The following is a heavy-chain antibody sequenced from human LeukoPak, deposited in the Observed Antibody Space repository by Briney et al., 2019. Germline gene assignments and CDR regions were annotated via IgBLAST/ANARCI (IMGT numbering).Heavy chain of an antibody. CDR3: ARDVGATRNFDY. D-gene: IGHD1-26*01. Sequence: SETLSLTCTVSVGSISSYYWSWIRKPPWKGLEWIGYIYYSGSTNYNPSLKSRVTISVDTSKNQFSLKLSSVTAADTAVYYCARDVGATRNFDYWGQGTLVTVSS. V-gene: IGHV4-59*01. CDR1: VGSISSYY. J-gene: IGHJ4*02. CDR2: IYYSGST.